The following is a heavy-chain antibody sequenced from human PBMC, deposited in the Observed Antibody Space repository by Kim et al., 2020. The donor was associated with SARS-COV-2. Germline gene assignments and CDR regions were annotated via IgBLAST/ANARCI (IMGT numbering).Heavy chain of an antibody. CDR1: GFSLSTSGVG. D-gene: IGHD2-15*01. V-gene: IGHV2-5*02. Sequence: SGPTLVNPTQTLTLTCTFSGFSLSTSGVGVGWIRQPPGKALEWLALIYWDDDKRYSPSLKSRLTITKDTSKNQVVLTMTNMDPVDTATYYCARKRGYCSGGSCHYYFDYWGQGTLVTVSS. CDR2: IYWDDDK. CDR3: ARKRGYCSGGSCHYYFDY. J-gene: IGHJ4*02.